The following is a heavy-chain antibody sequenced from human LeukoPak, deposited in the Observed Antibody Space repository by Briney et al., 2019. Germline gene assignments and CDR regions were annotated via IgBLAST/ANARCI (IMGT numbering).Heavy chain of an antibody. J-gene: IGHJ4*02. CDR1: GFTFNNYA. V-gene: IGHV3-23*01. D-gene: IGHD2-2*01. CDR3: VKVAVQTQVVPAAIFFDY. CDR2: ISGSSAGI. Sequence: GGSLRLSCAASGFTFNNYAMGWVRQAPGKGLEWVSVISGSSAGIKYADSVKGRFTISRDNSKDTLYLQMNSLSAEDTAVYYCVKVAVQTQVVPAAIFFDYWGQGTLVTVSS.